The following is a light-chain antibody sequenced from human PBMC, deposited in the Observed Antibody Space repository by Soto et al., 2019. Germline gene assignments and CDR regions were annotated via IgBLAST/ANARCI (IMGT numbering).Light chain of an antibody. J-gene: IGLJ1*01. CDR2: EVS. CDR3: SSYAGSSNYV. V-gene: IGLV2-8*01. CDR1: SSDVGGYNS. Sequence: QSALTQPPSASGSPGQSVTISCTGTSSDVGGYNSVSWYQHHPGKAPKLMIYEVSKRPSGVPDRFSGSKSANTASLTVSGLQAEDDADYYCSSYAGSSNYVFGTGTKLTVL.